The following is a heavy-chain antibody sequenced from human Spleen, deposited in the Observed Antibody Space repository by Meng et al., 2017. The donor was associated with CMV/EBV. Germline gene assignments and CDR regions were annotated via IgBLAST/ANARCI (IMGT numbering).Heavy chain of an antibody. CDR2: INHSGST. J-gene: IGHJ5*02. CDR1: GGSFSGYY. V-gene: IGHV4-34*01. D-gene: IGHD3-22*01. CDR3: ARCTYYYDSSGRKLADWFDP. Sequence: SETLSLTCAVYGGSFSGYYWSWIRQPPGKGLEWIGEINHSGSTNYNPSLKSRVTISVDTSKNQFSLKLSSVTAADTAVYYCARCTYYYDSSGRKLADWFDPWGQGTLVTVS.